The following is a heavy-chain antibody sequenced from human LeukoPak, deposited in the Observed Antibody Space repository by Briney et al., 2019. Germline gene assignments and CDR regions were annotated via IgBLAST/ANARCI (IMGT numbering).Heavy chain of an antibody. CDR2: INPADGDT. J-gene: IGHJ4*02. Sequence: GASVKVSCKASGYSFTNYAIHWMRQAPGQSLEWMGWINPADGDTKYSVKFQGRVTVRWDTSASTAYMEMNRLTAEDTAVYYCARNGGGYSYGFDYWGQGTLVTVSS. CDR3: ARNGGGYSYGFDY. V-gene: IGHV1-3*01. D-gene: IGHD5-18*01. CDR1: GYSFTNYA.